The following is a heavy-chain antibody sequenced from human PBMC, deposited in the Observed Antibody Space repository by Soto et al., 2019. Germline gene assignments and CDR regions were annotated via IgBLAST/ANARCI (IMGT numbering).Heavy chain of an antibody. J-gene: IGHJ5*02. D-gene: IGHD3-3*01. CDR1: GGTVSSYS. V-gene: IGHV1-69*06. CDR3: ASSIDGVRFLEWLPFDG. Sequence: QVHLVQSGAEVKKPGSSVRVSCKSSGGTVSSYSLSWLRQAPGQGLEWVGGILPLRQTPEYAQKCQGRVTITVDKSTNTGYMDLTRLTSEDTAVYYCASSIDGVRFLEWLPFDGWGQGTLVTVSS. CDR2: ILPLRQTP.